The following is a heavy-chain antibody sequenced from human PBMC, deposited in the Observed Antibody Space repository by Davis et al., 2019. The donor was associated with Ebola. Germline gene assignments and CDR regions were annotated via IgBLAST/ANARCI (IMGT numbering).Heavy chain of an antibody. V-gene: IGHV5-51*01. CDR3: ARRTANPLYYFDY. J-gene: IGHJ4*02. CDR2: IYPGDSDT. CDR1: GYSFTSYW. D-gene: IGHD4/OR15-4a*01. Sequence: KVSYKGSGYSFTSYWIGWVRQMPGKGLEWMGIIYPGDSDTRYSPSFQGQVTISADKSISTAYLQWSSLKASDTAMYYCARRTANPLYYFDYWGQGTLVTVSS.